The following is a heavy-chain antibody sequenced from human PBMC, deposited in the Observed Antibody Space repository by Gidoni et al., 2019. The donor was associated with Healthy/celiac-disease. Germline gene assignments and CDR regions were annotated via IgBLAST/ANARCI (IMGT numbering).Heavy chain of an antibody. CDR3: ARDFGYRAVAGAQLDY. J-gene: IGHJ4*02. V-gene: IGHV1-69*01. D-gene: IGHD6-13*01. Sequence: QVQLVQSGAEVKKPGSSVKVSCKASGGTFRSYAISWVRQAPGQGLEWMGGIIPIFGTANYAQKFQGRVTITADESTSTAYMELSSLRSEDTAVYYCARDFGYRAVAGAQLDYWGQGTLVTVSS. CDR1: GGTFRSYA. CDR2: IIPIFGTA.